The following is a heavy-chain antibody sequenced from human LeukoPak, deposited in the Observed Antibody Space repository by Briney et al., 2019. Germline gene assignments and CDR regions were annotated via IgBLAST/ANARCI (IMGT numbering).Heavy chain of an antibody. Sequence: KPSETLSLTCTVSGGSISSGNYYWNWIRQPAGKGLEWIGRIYTSGSTNYNPSLKSRVTISVDTSKNQFSLKLSSVTAADTAVYYCARVQESQIDYYFDYWGQGTLVTVSS. J-gene: IGHJ4*02. D-gene: IGHD3-9*01. CDR2: IYTSGST. CDR3: ARVQESQIDYYFDY. V-gene: IGHV4-61*02. CDR1: GGSISSGNYY.